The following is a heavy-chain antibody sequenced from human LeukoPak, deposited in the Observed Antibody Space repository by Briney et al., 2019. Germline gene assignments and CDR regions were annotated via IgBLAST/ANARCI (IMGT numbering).Heavy chain of an antibody. D-gene: IGHD2-15*01. CDR2: ISSSGSTI. V-gene: IGHV3-48*03. CDR1: GFTFSSYE. J-gene: IGHJ4*02. CDR3: ARDLGGGWYFN. Sequence: GGSLRLSCAASGFTFSSYEMNWVRQAPGKGLEWVSYISSSGSTIYYADSVKGRFTISRDNAKNTPYLQMNSLRAEDTAVYYCARDLGGGWYFNWGQGTLVTVSS.